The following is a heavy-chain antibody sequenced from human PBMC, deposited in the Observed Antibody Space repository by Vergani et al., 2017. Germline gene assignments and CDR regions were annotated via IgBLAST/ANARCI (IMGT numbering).Heavy chain of an antibody. J-gene: IGHJ6*02. CDR3: ATPQTVTTGGMDV. Sequence: EVQLVQSGAEVKKPGATMKISCKVSGYTFTDHYMHWVKQAPGKGLEWMGLVDPEDGEKIYAEKFKGRVTIAADTSTDTAHLELSSLRSEDTAVYYCATPQTVTTGGMDVWGQGTTVIVSS. V-gene: IGHV1-69-2*01. CDR2: VDPEDGEK. CDR1: GYTFTDHY. D-gene: IGHD4-17*01.